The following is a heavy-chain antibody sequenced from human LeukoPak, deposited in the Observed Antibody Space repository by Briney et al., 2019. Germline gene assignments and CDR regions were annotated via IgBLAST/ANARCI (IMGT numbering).Heavy chain of an antibody. D-gene: IGHD3-3*01. CDR1: GFAFGSEA. Sequence: GGSLRLSCAVSGFAFGSEAMSWVRQSPARGLEWVASISPGGGTTYYADYVKGRFTISRDNSKNTLYLQMNSLRAEDTAVYYCAKDRLLWSGYHDAFDIWGQGTMVIVSS. J-gene: IGHJ3*02. CDR3: AKDRLLWSGYHDAFDI. CDR2: ISPGGGTT. V-gene: IGHV3-23*01.